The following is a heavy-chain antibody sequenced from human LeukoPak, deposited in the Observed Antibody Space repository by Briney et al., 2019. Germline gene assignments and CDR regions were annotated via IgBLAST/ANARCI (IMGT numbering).Heavy chain of an antibody. CDR2: IYYSGST. CDR3: ARRITGLNGFDY. J-gene: IGHJ4*02. V-gene: IGHV4-39*01. Sequence: SETLSLTCTVSGDSISSTSYYWGWIRQPPRKGLEWIGSIYYSGSTYYNPSLKSRVTISVDTSKNQFSLRLTSVTATDTAVYYCARRITGLNGFDYWGQGTLVTVSS. CDR1: GDSISSTSYY. D-gene: IGHD1-20*01.